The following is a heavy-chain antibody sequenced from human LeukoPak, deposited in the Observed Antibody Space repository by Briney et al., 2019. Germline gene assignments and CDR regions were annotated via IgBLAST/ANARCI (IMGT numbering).Heavy chain of an antibody. Sequence: TGGSLRLSCAASGFTFSSYSMSWVRQAPGKGLEWIAYINHNAEMIFYPDFVKGRFTISRDNAKSPLYLQMNALRYEDTAIYYCARDHDWAFDLWGQGTLVTVSS. CDR1: GFTFSSYS. CDR2: INHNAEMI. J-gene: IGHJ4*02. V-gene: IGHV3-48*02. D-gene: IGHD3-9*01. CDR3: ARDHDWAFDL.